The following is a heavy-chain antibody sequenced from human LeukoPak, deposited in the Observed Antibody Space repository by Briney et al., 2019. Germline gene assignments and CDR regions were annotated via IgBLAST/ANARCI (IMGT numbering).Heavy chain of an antibody. CDR1: GGSISCGDYY. CDR3: ARGKPDYYGSGSRHWYAFDI. CDR2: IYYSGST. V-gene: IGHV4-61*08. D-gene: IGHD3-10*01. Sequence: SETLSLTCTVSGGSISCGDYYWSWIRQPPGKGLKWIGYIYYSGSTNYNPSLKSRVTISVDTSKNQFSLKLSSVTAADTAVYYCARGKPDYYGSGSRHWYAFDIWGQGTMVTVSS. J-gene: IGHJ3*02.